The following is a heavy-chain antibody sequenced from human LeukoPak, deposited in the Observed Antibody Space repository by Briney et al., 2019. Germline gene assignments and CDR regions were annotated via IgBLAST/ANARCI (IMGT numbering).Heavy chain of an antibody. CDR3: VRDRGTYRPIDY. CDR1: AFSLNAYN. V-gene: IGHV3-21*04. CDR2: ISYTGTYI. Sequence: TGGSLRVSCAASAFSLNAYNMNWVRQAPGKGLEWVSSISYTGTYIYYADSVKGRFTISRDNAQNSLYLQMNSLRAEDTAIYYCVRDRGTYRPIDYWGQGTLVTVSS. J-gene: IGHJ4*02. D-gene: IGHD1-26*01.